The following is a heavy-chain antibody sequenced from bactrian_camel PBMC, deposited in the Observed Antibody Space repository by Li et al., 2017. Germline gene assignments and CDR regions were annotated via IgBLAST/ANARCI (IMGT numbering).Heavy chain of an antibody. CDR3: VLQSAVPLPPVDFHY. V-gene: IGHV3S1*01. CDR1: GFTHSHYC. J-gene: IGHJ6*01. CDR2: INDVGAT. Sequence: HVQLVESGGGSVQAGGSLRLSCVASGFTHSHYCMGWFRQAPGKGLEYVSEINDVGATYYIDSVKGRFTISRDNAKNTLYLQLNSLKTEDTAVYYCVLQSAVPLPPVDFHYWGRGTQVTVS.